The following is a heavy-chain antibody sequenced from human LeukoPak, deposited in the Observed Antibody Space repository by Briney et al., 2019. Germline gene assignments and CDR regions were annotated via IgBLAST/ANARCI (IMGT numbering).Heavy chain of an antibody. CDR3: AKATFASSWNLYFDY. J-gene: IGHJ4*02. CDR1: GXSFSSYA. CDR2: ISSSGGST. Sequence: PGGSLRLSCAASGXSFSSYAMSWVRQAPGKGLEWVSTISSSGGSTYYADSVKGRFTISRDNSKSTLYLQMNSLRAEDTAVYYCAKATFASSWNLYFDYWGQGTLVTVSS. V-gene: IGHV3-23*01. D-gene: IGHD6-13*01.